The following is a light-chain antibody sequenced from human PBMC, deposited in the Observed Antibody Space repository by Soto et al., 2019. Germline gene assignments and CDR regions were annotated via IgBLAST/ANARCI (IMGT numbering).Light chain of an antibody. Sequence: EIVLTQSPGTLSLSPGERATLSCRASPSVSGSSLAWYQQKPGQAPRLLIYGASSRATGIPDRFSGSGSGTDFTLIISRLEPEDCSMYYCQQYGSSPWTFGQGTRGAIK. V-gene: IGKV3-20*01. CDR1: PSVSGSS. J-gene: IGKJ1*01. CDR3: QQYGSSPWT. CDR2: GAS.